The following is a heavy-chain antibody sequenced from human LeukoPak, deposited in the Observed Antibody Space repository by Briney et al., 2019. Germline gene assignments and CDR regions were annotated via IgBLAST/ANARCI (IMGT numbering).Heavy chain of an antibody. V-gene: IGHV4-59*08. J-gene: IGHJ5*02. CDR2: IYYSGST. CDR3: ARHFWDYDSRENWFDP. CDR1: SGSITNYY. D-gene: IGHD3-22*01. Sequence: PSETLSLTCTVSSGSITNYYWNWIRQPPGKGLEWIGYIYYSGSTNYNPSLKSRVTISVDTSKNQFSLKLSSVTAADTAVYYCARHFWDYDSRENWFDPWGQGTLVTVSS.